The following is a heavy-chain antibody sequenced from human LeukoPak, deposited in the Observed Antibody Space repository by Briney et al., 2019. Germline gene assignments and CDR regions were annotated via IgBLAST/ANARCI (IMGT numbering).Heavy chain of an antibody. Sequence: GASVKXSCKASGYTFTSYDINWVRQAPGQGLEWMGWMNPNSGNTGYAQNFQGRITITRNTSISTAYMELSSLRSEDTAVYYCARTQXLVLRSPLDPWGQGTLVTVSS. D-gene: IGHD6-13*01. CDR1: GYTFTSYD. V-gene: IGHV1-8*01. J-gene: IGHJ5*02. CDR3: ARTQXLVLRSPLDP. CDR2: MNPNSGNT.